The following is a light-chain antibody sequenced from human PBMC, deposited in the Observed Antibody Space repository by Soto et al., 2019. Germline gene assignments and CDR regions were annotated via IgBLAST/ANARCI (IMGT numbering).Light chain of an antibody. J-gene: IGLJ3*02. CDR2: DVS. Sequence: QSALTQPRSVSGSPGQSVTISCTGTSSDVGAYNYVSWYQQHPGKAPKLIIYDVSKRPSGVPDRFSGSKSGNTASLTISGLQADDEAEYYCCSYAGTYTRWVFGGWTKLPVL. CDR3: CSYAGTYTRWV. V-gene: IGLV2-11*01. CDR1: SSDVGAYNY.